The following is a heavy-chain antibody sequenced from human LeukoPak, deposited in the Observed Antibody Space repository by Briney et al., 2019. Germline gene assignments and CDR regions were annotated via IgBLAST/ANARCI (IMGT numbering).Heavy chain of an antibody. CDR2: LYSGDST. CDR1: TFTVSSNY. V-gene: IGHV3-66*01. J-gene: IGHJ3*02. Sequence: GGSLRLSCAASTFTVSSNYMTWVRQAPGKGLEWVSDLYSGDSTNYADSVKGRFTIFRDNSKNTVHLQMNRLRAEDTAVYYCARNRIDAFDIWGQGTMVTVSS. D-gene: IGHD2-15*01. CDR3: ARNRIDAFDI.